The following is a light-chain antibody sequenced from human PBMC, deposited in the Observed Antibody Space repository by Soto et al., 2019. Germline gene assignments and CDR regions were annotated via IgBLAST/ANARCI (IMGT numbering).Light chain of an antibody. V-gene: IGKV3-20*01. J-gene: IGKJ4*01. CDR3: QQYSNSPLT. Sequence: EIVLTQSPGTLSLSPGERATLSCRASPSVRSSYLAWYQQKPGEAPRLLIYGASCRATGIPDRLSGSGSGTDFTLTISRLEPEEFAVYYCQQYSNSPLTFGGGTKVEIK. CDR1: PSVRSSY. CDR2: GAS.